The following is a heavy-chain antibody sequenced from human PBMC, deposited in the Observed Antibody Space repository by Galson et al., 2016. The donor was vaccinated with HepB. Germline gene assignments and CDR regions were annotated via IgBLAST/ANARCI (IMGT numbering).Heavy chain of an antibody. V-gene: IGHV3-15*01. J-gene: IGHJ4*02. CDR1: GFTFTDAW. CDR2: VKSNTYGGTT. CDR3: TTADGYNPFDY. Sequence: SLRLSCAASGFTFTDAWMNWVRQAPGKGLEWVGRVKSNTYGGTTEYAAPVKGRFTISREDSKDTLYLQMNSLKTEDTGVYYCTTADGYNPFDYWGQGTLVTVSS. D-gene: IGHD5-24*01.